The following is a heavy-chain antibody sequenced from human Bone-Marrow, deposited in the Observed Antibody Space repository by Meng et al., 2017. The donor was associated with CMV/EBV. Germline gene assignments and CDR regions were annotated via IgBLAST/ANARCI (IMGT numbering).Heavy chain of an antibody. D-gene: IGHD2-15*01. V-gene: IGHV4-39*07. Sequence: SETLSLTCTVSGGSISSSSYYWGWIRQPPGKGLEWIGSIYYSGSTNYNPSLKSRVTISVDTSKNQFSLKLSSVTAADTAVYYCARALEVDYFDYWGQGTLVTVSS. CDR2: IYYSGST. CDR1: GGSISSSSYY. J-gene: IGHJ4*02. CDR3: ARALEVDYFDY.